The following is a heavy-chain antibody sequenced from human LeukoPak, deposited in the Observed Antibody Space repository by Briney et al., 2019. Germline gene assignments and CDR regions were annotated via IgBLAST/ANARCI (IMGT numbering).Heavy chain of an antibody. V-gene: IGHV1-18*01. CDR3: ARDLGITMIVNYFDY. D-gene: IGHD3-22*01. CDR1: GYRFTSYG. CDR2: INAYNGNT. J-gene: IGHJ4*02. Sequence: ASVKVSCKASGYRFTSYGISWVRQAPGQGLEWMGWINAYNGNTNYAQKLQGRVTMTTDTSTSTAYMELRSLRSDDTAVYYCARDLGITMIVNYFDYWGQRTLVTVSS.